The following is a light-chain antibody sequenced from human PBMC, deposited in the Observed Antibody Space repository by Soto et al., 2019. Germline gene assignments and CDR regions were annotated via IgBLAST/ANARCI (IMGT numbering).Light chain of an antibody. V-gene: IGKV1-39*01. J-gene: IGKJ3*01. CDR3: KQSYS. CDR2: AAS. Sequence: DIPMTQSPSSLSASVGDRVTITCRASQSISSHLNLYLQKPGKAPKLLIYAASSLHTGVPSRCSGSGSGTDFTLTISSLQPEDFATYYCKQSYSFGPGTKVDIK. CDR1: QSISSH.